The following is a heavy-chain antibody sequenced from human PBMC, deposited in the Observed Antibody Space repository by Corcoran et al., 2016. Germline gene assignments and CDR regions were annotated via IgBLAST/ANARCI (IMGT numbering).Heavy chain of an antibody. CDR2: IYYSGST. D-gene: IGHD3-22*01. J-gene: IGHJ4*02. Sequence: QLQLQESGPGLVKPSETLSLTCTVSGGSISSSSYYWGWIRQPPGKGLEWIGSIYYSGSTYYNPSLKSRFTISVDTSKNQFSLKLRSVTAADTAVYYCARRHNYYDSSGYFDYWGQGTLVTVSS. V-gene: IGHV4-39*01. CDR1: GGSISSSSYY. CDR3: ARRHNYYDSSGYFDY.